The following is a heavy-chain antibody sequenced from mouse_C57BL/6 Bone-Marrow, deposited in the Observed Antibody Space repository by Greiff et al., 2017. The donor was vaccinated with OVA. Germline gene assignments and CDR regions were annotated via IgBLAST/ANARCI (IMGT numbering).Heavy chain of an antibody. CDR2: IWSGGST. Sequence: VMLVESGPGLVQPSQSLSITCTVSGFSLTSYGVHWVRQPPGKGLEWLGVIWSGGSTDYNAAFISRLSISKDNSKSQVFFKMNSLQADDTAIYYCAKRGLLGGNYYAMDYWGQGTSVTVSS. D-gene: IGHD2-3*01. J-gene: IGHJ4*01. CDR3: AKRGLLGGNYYAMDY. V-gene: IGHV2-4*01. CDR1: GFSLTSYG.